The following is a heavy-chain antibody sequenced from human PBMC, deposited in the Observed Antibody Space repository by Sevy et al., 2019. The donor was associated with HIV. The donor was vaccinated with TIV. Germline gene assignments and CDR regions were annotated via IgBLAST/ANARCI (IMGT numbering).Heavy chain of an antibody. CDR1: GGSFSGYY. Sequence: SETLSLTCAVYGGSFSGYYWSWIRQPPGKGLEWIGEINHSGSTNYNPSLKSRVTISVDTSKNPFSLKLSSVTAADTAVYYWARRSSRFAAAGFTFDYWGQGTLVTVSS. CDR2: INHSGST. V-gene: IGHV4-34*01. CDR3: ARRSSRFAAAGFTFDY. J-gene: IGHJ4*02. D-gene: IGHD6-13*01.